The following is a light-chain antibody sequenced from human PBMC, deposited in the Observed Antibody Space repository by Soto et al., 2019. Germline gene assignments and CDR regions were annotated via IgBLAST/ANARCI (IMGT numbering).Light chain of an antibody. CDR2: YIS. CDR3: QQHNQWPIT. CDR1: QRVSSSY. Sequence: ELVLTQSPGTLSLSPGERATLSCRASQRVSSSYLAWYQQKPGQAPRLLIYYISTRATGIPARFSGSGSGTEFTLTINSLQSEDSAVYYCQQHNQWPITFGQGTRLEN. J-gene: IGKJ5*01. V-gene: IGKV3D-20*02.